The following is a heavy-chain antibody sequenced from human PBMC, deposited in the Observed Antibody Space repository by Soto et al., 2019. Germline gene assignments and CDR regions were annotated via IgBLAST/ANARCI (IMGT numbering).Heavy chain of an antibody. CDR1: GFILSDCA. Sequence: PGGSLRLSCATSGFILSDCAMNWVRQAPGKGLEWVSYISSSSSVIDYADSVKGRFTVSRDNARNSLYLQMNSLRAEDTAVYYCARYLSWVPNWYCYIDVRGKGTTVTGSS. V-gene: IGHV3-48*01. D-gene: IGHD7-27*01. CDR3: ARYLSWVPNWYCYIDV. CDR2: ISSSSSVI. J-gene: IGHJ6*03.